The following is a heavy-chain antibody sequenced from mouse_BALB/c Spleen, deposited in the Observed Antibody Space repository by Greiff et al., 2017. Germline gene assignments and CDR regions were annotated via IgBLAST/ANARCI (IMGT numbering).Heavy chain of an antibody. Sequence: VQLQQSGAELVKPGASVKLSRTASGFNIKDTYMHWVKQRPEQGLEWIGWIDPENGNTIYDPKFQGKASITADTSSNTAYLQLSSLTSEATAVYYCALSGYWGQGTTLTVSS. V-gene: IGHV14-3*02. CDR2: IDPENGNT. CDR3: ALSGY. J-gene: IGHJ2*01. CDR1: GFNIKDTY. D-gene: IGHD6-2*01.